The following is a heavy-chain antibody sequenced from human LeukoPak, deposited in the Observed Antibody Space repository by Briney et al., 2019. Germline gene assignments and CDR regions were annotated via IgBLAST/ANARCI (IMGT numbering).Heavy chain of an antibody. CDR2: IIPILGTA. CDR1: GGTFSSYA. J-gene: IGHJ4*02. V-gene: IGHV1-69*04. CDR3: ARGRGDGYNYEYYFDY. D-gene: IGHD5-24*01. Sequence: GSSVKVSCKASGGTFSSYAISWVRQAPGQGREWMGRIIPILGTANYAQKFQGRVTITADKSTSTAYMELSSLRSEDTAVYYCARGRGDGYNYEYYFDYWGQGTLVTVSS.